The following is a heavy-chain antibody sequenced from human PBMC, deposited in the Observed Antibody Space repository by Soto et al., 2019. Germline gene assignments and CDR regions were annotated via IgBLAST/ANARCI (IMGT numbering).Heavy chain of an antibody. CDR2: IIPIFGTA. V-gene: IGHV1-69*13. Sequence: ASVKVSCKASGGTFSSYAISWVRQAPGQGLEWMGGIIPIFGTANYAQKFQGRVTITADESTSTAYMELSSLRSEDTAVYYCATILGYCSGGSCNPFDPWGQGTLVTVS. D-gene: IGHD2-15*01. CDR1: GGTFSSYA. CDR3: ATILGYCSGGSCNPFDP. J-gene: IGHJ5*02.